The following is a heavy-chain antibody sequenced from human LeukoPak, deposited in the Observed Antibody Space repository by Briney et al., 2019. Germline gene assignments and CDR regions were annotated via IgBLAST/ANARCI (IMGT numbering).Heavy chain of an antibody. J-gene: IGHJ4*02. D-gene: IGHD3-22*01. CDR3: ARGAYYYDSRGGFDY. V-gene: IGHV4-61*02. Sequence: PSQTLSLTCTVSGGSISSGSYYWRWIRQPAGKGLEWIRRIYTSGSTNYNPSLKSRVTISVDTSKNQFSLKLSSVTAADTAVYYCARGAYYYDSRGGFDYWGQGTLVTVSS. CDR1: GGSISSGSYY. CDR2: IYTSGST.